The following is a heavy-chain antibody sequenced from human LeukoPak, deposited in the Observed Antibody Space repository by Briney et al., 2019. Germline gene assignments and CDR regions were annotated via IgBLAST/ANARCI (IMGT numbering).Heavy chain of an antibody. J-gene: IGHJ4*02. CDR1: GFTFSSHW. D-gene: IGHD2-2*01. V-gene: IGHV3-7*01. CDR2: IKPDGSEK. Sequence: QSGGSLRLSCAASGFTFSSHWMSWVRQAPGKGLEWVGNIKPDGSEKYYVDSLKGRFIISRDNAKNSLYLQMNSLRAEDMAVYYCARSYCSSTSCSYYFDYWGQGTLVTVSS. CDR3: ARSYCSSTSCSYYFDY.